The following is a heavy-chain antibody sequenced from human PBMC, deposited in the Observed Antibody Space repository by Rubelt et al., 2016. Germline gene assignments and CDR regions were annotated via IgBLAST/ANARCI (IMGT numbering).Heavy chain of an antibody. V-gene: IGHV4-34*01. CDR1: GGSFSGYY. CDR3: ATARGYYDSSGYHPVDY. D-gene: IGHD3-22*01. Sequence: QVQLQQWGAGLLKPSETLSLTCAVYGGSFSGYYWSWIRQPPGKGLEWIGEINHRGSTNYNPSLKSRVTIAVETSKNQFSLKLSSVTAADTAVYYCATARGYYDSSGYHPVDYWGQGTLVTVSS. CDR2: INHRGST. J-gene: IGHJ4*02.